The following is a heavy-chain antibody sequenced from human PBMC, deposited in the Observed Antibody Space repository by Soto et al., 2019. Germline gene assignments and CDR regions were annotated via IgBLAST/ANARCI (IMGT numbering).Heavy chain of an antibody. J-gene: IGHJ6*02. CDR2: IDPSDSYT. CDR3: ARVEYDILTGNYYYGMDV. D-gene: IGHD3-9*01. V-gene: IGHV5-10-1*01. CDR1: GYSFTSYW. Sequence: RGESLKISCKGSGYSFTSYWISWVRQMPGKGLEWMGRIDPSDSYTNYSPSFQGHVTISADKSISTAYLQWSSLKASDTAMYYCARVEYDILTGNYYYGMDVWGQGTTVTVSS.